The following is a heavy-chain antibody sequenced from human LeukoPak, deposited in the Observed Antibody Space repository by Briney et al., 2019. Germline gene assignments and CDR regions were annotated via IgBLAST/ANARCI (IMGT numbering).Heavy chain of an antibody. J-gene: IGHJ4*02. Sequence: SETLSLTCTVSGGSISSSSYYWGWIRQPPGKGLEWIGSIYHSGSTYYNPSLKSRVTISVDTSMNQFSLKLSSVTAVDSAVYYCARFRYGGNFEAGYDYWGQGTLVTVSS. CDR2: IYHSGST. CDR1: GGSISSSSYY. V-gene: IGHV4-39*07. D-gene: IGHD4-23*01. CDR3: ARFRYGGNFEAGYDY.